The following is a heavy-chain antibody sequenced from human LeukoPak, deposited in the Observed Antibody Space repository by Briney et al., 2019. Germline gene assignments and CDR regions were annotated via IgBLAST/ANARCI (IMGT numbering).Heavy chain of an antibody. CDR1: GGSFRDYY. D-gene: IGHD6-19*01. CDR3: ARGGAVNGFDI. J-gene: IGHJ3*02. Sequence: SETLSITCAVSGGSFRDYYWNWIRQTPGKGLEWIGEIYHRGSPAYNPSLKSRLNISVDTSRAHFSLKLSSVTAADTAVYYCARGGAVNGFDIWGQGTRVTVSS. V-gene: IGHV4-34*01. CDR2: IYHRGSP.